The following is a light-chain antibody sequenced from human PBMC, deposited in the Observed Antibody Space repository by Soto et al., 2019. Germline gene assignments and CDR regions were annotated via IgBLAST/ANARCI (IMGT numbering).Light chain of an antibody. V-gene: IGKV1-33*01. Sequence: DIQLTQSPSSLSASVGDRITISCQASRAINNYLNWYQQKPGKAPKLLIYDASNLETGVPSRFSGGGSGTDLALIISSLQPEDIATYFCQHFYDLPITFGQGTRLEI. J-gene: IGKJ5*01. CDR2: DAS. CDR3: QHFYDLPIT. CDR1: RAINNY.